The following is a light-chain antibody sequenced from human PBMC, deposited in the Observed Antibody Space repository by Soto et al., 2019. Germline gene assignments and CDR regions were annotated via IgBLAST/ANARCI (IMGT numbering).Light chain of an antibody. Sequence: EIVLTQSPATLALSPGERATLSCRASQSVSSYLAWYQQKPGQAPRIVIYDASNRATGIPARFSGSGSGTDFTLTISSLEPEDFAVYYCQQRSNWPLTFGGGTRLEIK. V-gene: IGKV3-11*01. CDR1: QSVSSY. CDR3: QQRSNWPLT. CDR2: DAS. J-gene: IGKJ5*01.